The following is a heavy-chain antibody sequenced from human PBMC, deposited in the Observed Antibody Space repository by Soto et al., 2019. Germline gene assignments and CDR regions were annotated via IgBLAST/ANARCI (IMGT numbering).Heavy chain of an antibody. V-gene: IGHV3-30-3*01. CDR2: ISYDGSNK. D-gene: IGHD2-15*01. CDR1: GFTFSSYA. Sequence: GGSLRLSCAASGFTFSSYAIHWVRQAPGKGLEWVAVISYDGSNKYYADSVKGRFTISRDNSKNTLYLQMNSLRAEDTAVYYCARDPGGSYYFYFCGQGTLVTGSS. CDR3: ARDPGGSYYFYF. J-gene: IGHJ4*02.